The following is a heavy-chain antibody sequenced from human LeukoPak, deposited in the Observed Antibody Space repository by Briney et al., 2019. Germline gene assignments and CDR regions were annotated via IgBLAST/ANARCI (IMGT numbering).Heavy chain of an antibody. Sequence: SSETLSLTCTVSGYSISSGYYWSWIRQPPGKGLEWIGEINHSGSTNYNPSLKSRVTISVDTSKNQFSLKLSSVTAADTAVYYCARMGQTQGFDPWGQGTLVTVSS. V-gene: IGHV4-38-2*02. CDR1: GYSISSGYY. CDR2: INHSGST. D-gene: IGHD4-23*01. CDR3: ARMGQTQGFDP. J-gene: IGHJ5*02.